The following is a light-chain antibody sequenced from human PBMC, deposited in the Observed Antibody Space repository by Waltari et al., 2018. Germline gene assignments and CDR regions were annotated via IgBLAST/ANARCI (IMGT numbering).Light chain of an antibody. CDR2: LVS. CDR3: MQARQTPWT. V-gene: IGKV2-28*01. J-gene: IGKJ1*01. CDR1: QSLLHSSGNTF. Sequence: DIVMTQSPLSLSVTPGEPASISCRSSQSLLHSSGNTFLDWYLQKPGQSPQLLIYLVSNRASGVPGRFSVSGSGTDFTLKISRVEAEDVGVYFCMQARQTPWTFGQGTKVEIK.